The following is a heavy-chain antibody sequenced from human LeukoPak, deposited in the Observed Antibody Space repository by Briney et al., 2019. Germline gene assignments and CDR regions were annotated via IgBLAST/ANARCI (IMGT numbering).Heavy chain of an antibody. Sequence: GRSLRLSCAASGFTFDDYAMHWVRQPPGKGLEWVSGISWNSGSIDYADSVKGRFTISRDNAKNSLYLQMNSLRAEDTALYYCAKDQSLAVAGTFGYWGQGALVTVSS. D-gene: IGHD6-19*01. J-gene: IGHJ4*02. CDR2: ISWNSGSI. V-gene: IGHV3-9*01. CDR1: GFTFDDYA. CDR3: AKDQSLAVAGTFGY.